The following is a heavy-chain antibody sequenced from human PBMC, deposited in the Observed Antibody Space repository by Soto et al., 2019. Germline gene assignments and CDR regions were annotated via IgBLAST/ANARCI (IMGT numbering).Heavy chain of an antibody. J-gene: IGHJ4*02. Sequence: SVKVSCKASGGTFSSYAISWVRQAPGQGLEWMGGIIPIFGTANYAQKFQGRVTITADESTSTAYMELSSLRSEDTAVYYCARDGVPMVRGVISPDYWGQGTLVTVSS. CDR2: IIPIFGTA. V-gene: IGHV1-69*13. D-gene: IGHD3-10*01. CDR1: GGTFSSYA. CDR3: ARDGVPMVRGVISPDY.